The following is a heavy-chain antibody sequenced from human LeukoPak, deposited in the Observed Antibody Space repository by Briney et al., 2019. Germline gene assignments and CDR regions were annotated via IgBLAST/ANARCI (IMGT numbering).Heavy chain of an antibody. J-gene: IGHJ5*02. CDR1: GFTFSSYW. D-gene: IGHD2-15*01. Sequence: GGSLRLSGAASGFTFSSYWMHWVRQAPGKGLVWVSRINSDGSSTSYADSVKGRFTISRDNAKNTLYLQMNSLRAEDTAVYYCARVIGYCSGGSCFNWFDPWGQGTLVTVSS. V-gene: IGHV3-74*01. CDR3: ARVIGYCSGGSCFNWFDP. CDR2: INSDGSST.